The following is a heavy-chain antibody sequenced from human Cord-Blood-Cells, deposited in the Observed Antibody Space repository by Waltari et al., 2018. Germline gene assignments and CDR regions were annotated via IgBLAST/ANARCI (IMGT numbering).Heavy chain of an antibody. D-gene: IGHD2-21*01. V-gene: IGHV3-33*01. J-gene: IGHJ6*02. Sequence: VQRVESGGGVVQTGRSLRISCVASGCTFSSYGRHWVRRVPAKGMVWGAVIWYDGSNKYYADSVKGRFTISRDNSKNTLYLQMNSLRAEDTAVYYCAREVAYCGGDCYYYYYGMDVWGQGTTVTVSS. CDR2: IWYDGSNK. CDR1: GCTFSSYG. CDR3: AREVAYCGGDCYYYYYGMDV.